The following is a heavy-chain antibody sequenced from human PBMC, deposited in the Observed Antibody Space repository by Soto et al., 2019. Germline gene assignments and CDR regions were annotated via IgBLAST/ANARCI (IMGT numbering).Heavy chain of an antibody. D-gene: IGHD3-3*01. CDR3: AREVELETFFGGGTKYYYYMVV. J-gene: IGHJ6*03. CDR1: GFTFSSYS. CDR2: ISSSSSYI. Sequence: EVQLVESGGGLVKPGGSLRLSCAASGFTFSSYSMNWVRQAPGKGLEWVSSISSSSSYIYYADSVKGRFTISRDNAKNSLYLQMKRLRAEDTAVYYCAREVELETFFGGGTKYYYYMVVWVKGTTVTDSS. V-gene: IGHV3-21*01.